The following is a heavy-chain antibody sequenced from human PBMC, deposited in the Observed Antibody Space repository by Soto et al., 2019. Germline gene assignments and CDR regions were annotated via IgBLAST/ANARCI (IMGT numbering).Heavy chain of an antibody. V-gene: IGHV1-18*01. CDR3: ARLHSGYDFAY. D-gene: IGHD5-12*01. CDR1: GYTFTSYG. J-gene: IGHJ4*02. CDR2: ISAYNGNT. Sequence: QVQLVQSGAEVKKPGASVKVSCKASGYTFTSYGINWVRQAPGQGLEWMGWISAYNGNTPYAQKLQCRVTMTPDTSTSTAYMELRSLRSDDTSVNDCARLHSGYDFAYWGQGTLITVSS.